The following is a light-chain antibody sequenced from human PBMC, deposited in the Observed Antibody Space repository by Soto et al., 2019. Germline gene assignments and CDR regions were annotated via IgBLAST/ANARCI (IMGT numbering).Light chain of an antibody. J-gene: IGLJ3*02. V-gene: IGLV1-40*01. CDR2: GNS. Sequence: SVLTQPPSVSGAPGQRVTISCTGSSSNIGAGYDVHWYQQLPGTVPKLLIYGNSNRPSGVPDRFSGSKPGTSASLAITGLQAEDEADYYCHSYDSSLSGSVFGGGTKLTVL. CDR1: SSNIGAGYD. CDR3: HSYDSSLSGSV.